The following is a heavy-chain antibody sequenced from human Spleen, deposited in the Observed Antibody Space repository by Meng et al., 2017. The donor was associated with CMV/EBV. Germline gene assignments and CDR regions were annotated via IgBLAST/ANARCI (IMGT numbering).Heavy chain of an antibody. CDR3: AKGDGSSWYILDS. CDR1: GFTFRTYA. D-gene: IGHD6-13*01. J-gene: IGHJ4*02. Sequence: GGSLRLSCAASGFTFRTYAMHWVRQAPGRGLEWVALISYDGNNQYHADSVKGRFTVSRDNSKNTLYLQMNSLRAEDTAVYYCAKGDGSSWYILDSWGQGTLVTVSS. V-gene: IGHV3-30*04. CDR2: ISYDGNNQ.